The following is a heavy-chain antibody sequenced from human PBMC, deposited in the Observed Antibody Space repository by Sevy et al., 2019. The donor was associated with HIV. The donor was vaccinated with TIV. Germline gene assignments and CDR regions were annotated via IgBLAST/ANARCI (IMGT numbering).Heavy chain of an antibody. Sequence: GGSLRLSCAASGFTVSSNYMSWVRQAPGKGLEWVSVIYSGGSTYYADSVKGRFTISRDNSKNTLYLQMNSLRAEDTAVYYCASHSSGWYYFDYWGQGPLVTVSS. J-gene: IGHJ4*02. CDR3: ASHSSGWYYFDY. CDR1: GFTVSSNY. CDR2: IYSGGST. V-gene: IGHV3-53*01. D-gene: IGHD6-19*01.